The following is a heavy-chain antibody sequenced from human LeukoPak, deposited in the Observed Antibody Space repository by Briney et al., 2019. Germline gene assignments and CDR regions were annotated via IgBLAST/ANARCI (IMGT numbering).Heavy chain of an antibody. J-gene: IGHJ4*02. CDR1: GYTLTALS. Sequence: ASVKVSCKVSGYTLTALSMHWVRHAPGKGLEWMGGFVPEDGETIYAQKFQGRVTMTEDTSTDTAYMELSSLRSEDTAVYYSATRTTLLRYFDWLFHPFDYWGQGTLVTVSS. CDR3: ATRTTLLRYFDWLFHPFDY. D-gene: IGHD3-9*01. CDR2: FVPEDGET. V-gene: IGHV1-24*01.